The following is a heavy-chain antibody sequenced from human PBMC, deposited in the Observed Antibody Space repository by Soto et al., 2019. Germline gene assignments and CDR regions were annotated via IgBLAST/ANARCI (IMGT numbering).Heavy chain of an antibody. CDR3: TRGDY. J-gene: IGHJ4*02. CDR2: VFYTVST. Sequence: QVHLQESGPGLVKPSQTLSLACSVSGESITSLGYYLTWVLQPPGKSLKLIGFVFYTVSTFYNSARRRRVTISRHTSQNQVFLDVKSVTVAATAMYFCTRGDYWGQGVLVTVSS. CDR1: GESITSLGYY. V-gene: IGHV4-31*03.